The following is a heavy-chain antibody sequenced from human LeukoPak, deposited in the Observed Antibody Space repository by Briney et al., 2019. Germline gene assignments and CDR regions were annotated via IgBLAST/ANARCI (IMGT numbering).Heavy chain of an antibody. D-gene: IGHD5-12*01. J-gene: IGHJ3*02. V-gene: IGHV3-74*01. Sequence: PGGSLRLSCAASGFTFSGYWMHWVRQVPGKGLVWVSHINTAGSSANYADFVKGRFTISRDNTNNTLYLQMNSLRAEDTAVYYCASSDIVTTIGAFDIWGQGTVVTVSS. CDR2: INTAGSSA. CDR3: ASSDIVTTIGAFDI. CDR1: GFTFSGYW.